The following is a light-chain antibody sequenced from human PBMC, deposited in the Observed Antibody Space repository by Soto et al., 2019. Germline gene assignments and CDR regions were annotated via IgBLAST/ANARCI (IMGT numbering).Light chain of an antibody. V-gene: IGKV3-15*01. CDR2: GAS. J-gene: IGKJ1*01. CDR3: QQYQNWPPT. Sequence: EIVITQSPSTLSVSPGERATLSCRASQSVSSNLAWYQQKPGQAPRLLTYGASTRATGIPARFSGSGSGTEFTLSISSLQSEDFAVYYCQQYQNWPPTFGQGTKVDIK. CDR1: QSVSSN.